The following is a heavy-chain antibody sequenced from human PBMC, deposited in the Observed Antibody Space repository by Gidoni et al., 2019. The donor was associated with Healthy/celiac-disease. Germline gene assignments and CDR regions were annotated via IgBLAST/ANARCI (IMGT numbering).Heavy chain of an antibody. CDR2: ISYDGSNK. Sequence: QVQLVESGGGVVQPGRSLRLSCAASGFTFSSYAMHWVRQAPGKGLEWVAVISYDGSNKYYADSVKGRFTISRDNSKNTLYLQMNSLRAEDTAVYYCARSERGECDFDPWGQGTLVTVSS. CDR1: GFTFSSYA. J-gene: IGHJ5*02. D-gene: IGHD3-10*01. CDR3: ARSERGECDFDP. V-gene: IGHV3-30*04.